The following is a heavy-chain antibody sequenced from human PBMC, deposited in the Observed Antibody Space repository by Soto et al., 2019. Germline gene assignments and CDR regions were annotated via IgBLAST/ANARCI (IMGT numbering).Heavy chain of an antibody. J-gene: IGHJ6*02. D-gene: IGHD6-13*01. Sequence: ASVKVSCKASGGTFSSYAISWVRQAPGQGLEWMGGIIPIFGTANYAQKFQGRVTITADESTSTAYMELSSLRSEETAVYYCARSLIAAAQYDYYYYGRDVWGQGTPGTVS. CDR3: ARSLIAAAQYDYYYYGRDV. V-gene: IGHV1-69*13. CDR2: IIPIFGTA. CDR1: GGTFSSYA.